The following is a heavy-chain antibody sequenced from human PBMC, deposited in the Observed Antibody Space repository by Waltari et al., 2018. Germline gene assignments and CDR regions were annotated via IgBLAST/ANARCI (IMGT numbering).Heavy chain of an antibody. D-gene: IGHD6-13*01. CDR1: GGSISSSSYY. CDR3: ARLAAAGIVNY. J-gene: IGHJ4*02. V-gene: IGHV4-39*01. Sequence: QLQLQESGPGLVKPSETLSLTCTVSGGSISSSSYYWGWIRQPPGKGLEWIGSIYYSGRTYSNPSLKSRVTISVDTSKNQFSLKLSSVTAADTAVYYCARLAAAGIVNYWGQGTLVTVSS. CDR2: IYYSGRT.